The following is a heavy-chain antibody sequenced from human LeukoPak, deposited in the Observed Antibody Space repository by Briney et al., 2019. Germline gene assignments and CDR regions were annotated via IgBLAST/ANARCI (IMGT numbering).Heavy chain of an antibody. CDR2: ISAYNGNT. CDR1: GYTFTSYG. Sequence: ASVKVSCKASGYTFTSYGISWVRQAPGQGLEWMGWISAYNGNTNYAQKLQGRVTMTTDTSTSTAYMELSSLRSEDTAVYYCARDLDNTYYFDYWGQGTLVTVSS. D-gene: IGHD1-1*01. J-gene: IGHJ4*02. V-gene: IGHV1-18*01. CDR3: ARDLDNTYYFDY.